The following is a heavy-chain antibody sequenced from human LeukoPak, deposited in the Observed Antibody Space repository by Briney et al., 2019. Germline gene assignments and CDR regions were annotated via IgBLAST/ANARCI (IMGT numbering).Heavy chain of an antibody. J-gene: IGHJ4*02. D-gene: IGHD1-1*01. CDR1: GGSFSGYY. Sequence: PSETLSLTCAVCGGSFSGYYWSWIRQPPGKGLEWIGEINHSGSTNYNPSLKSRVTISVDTSKNQFSLKLSSVTAADTAVYYCARVRLGGTPNYWGQGTLVTVSS. V-gene: IGHV4-34*01. CDR2: INHSGST. CDR3: ARVRLGGTPNY.